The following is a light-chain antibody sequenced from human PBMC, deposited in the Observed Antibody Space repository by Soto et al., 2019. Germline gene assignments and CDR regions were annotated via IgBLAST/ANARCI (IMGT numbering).Light chain of an antibody. Sequence: QSALTQPRSVSGSPGQSVTISCTGTSGDVGGYNYVSWYQQHPGKAPKVMIYDVTKRPSGVPDRFSGSKSGNTSSLTITGVQAGDEADYYCCSHAGSYTYVFGTGTKLTVL. J-gene: IGLJ1*01. V-gene: IGLV2-11*01. CDR1: SGDVGGYNY. CDR3: CSHAGSYTYV. CDR2: DVT.